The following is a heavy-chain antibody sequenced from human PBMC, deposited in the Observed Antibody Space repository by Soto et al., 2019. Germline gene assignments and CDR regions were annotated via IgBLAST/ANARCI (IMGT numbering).Heavy chain of an antibody. CDR1: GDSISSGDYY. CDR3: ARAFGVVGSPLDY. Sequence: QVQLQESGPGLVKPSQTLSLSCTVSGDSISSGDYYWTWIRQPPGKGLEWIGCIYYSGNTFYNPSLRGIVTISLDTSKNQCSVTFNFVTAPDTAVYYCARAFGVVGSPLDYWGQGSLVTVSS. D-gene: IGHD3-3*01. J-gene: IGHJ4*02. CDR2: IYYSGNT. V-gene: IGHV4-30-4*01.